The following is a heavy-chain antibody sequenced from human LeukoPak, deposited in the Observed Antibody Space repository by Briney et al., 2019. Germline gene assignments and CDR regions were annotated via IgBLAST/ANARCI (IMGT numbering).Heavy chain of an antibody. J-gene: IGHJ4*02. V-gene: IGHV4-59*01. D-gene: IGHD5-18*01. Sequence: PSETLSLTCTVSGGSISSYYWSWIRQPPGKGLEWIGYIYYSGSTNYNPSLKSRVTISVDTSKNQFSLKLSSATAADTAVYYCAGRGYSYGYDYWGQGTLVTVSS. CDR3: AGRGYSYGYDY. CDR2: IYYSGST. CDR1: GGSISSYY.